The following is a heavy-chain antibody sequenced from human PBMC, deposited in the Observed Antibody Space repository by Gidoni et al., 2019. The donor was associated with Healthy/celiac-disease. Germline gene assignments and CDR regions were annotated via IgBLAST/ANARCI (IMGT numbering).Heavy chain of an antibody. CDR3: ARWGGKLTTALDY. J-gene: IGHJ4*02. Sequence: EVPLLVSGGGLVKPGGSLRPSCAASGFTFSGYSMNWVRQAPGKGREWVSSSSSSSSYIYYADSVKGRFTISRDNAKNSLYLQMNSLRAEDTAVYYCARWGGKLTTALDYWGQGTLVTVSS. CDR1: GFTFSGYS. D-gene: IGHD4-17*01. V-gene: IGHV3-21*01. CDR2: SSSSSSYI.